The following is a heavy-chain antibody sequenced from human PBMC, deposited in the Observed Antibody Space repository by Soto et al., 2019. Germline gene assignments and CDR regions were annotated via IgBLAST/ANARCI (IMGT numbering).Heavy chain of an antibody. CDR1: GGSSSSNY. V-gene: IGHV4-59*01. Sequence: SETLSLTCTVSGGSSSSNYWTWIRQPPGKGLEWIGYVYNSGSTNYNPSLKSRVTISEDTSKSQFSLKVNSMTAADTAVYYCARYRREAVAGYTLDNWGQGILVTVSS. CDR2: VYNSGST. D-gene: IGHD6-13*01. CDR3: ARYRREAVAGYTLDN. J-gene: IGHJ4*02.